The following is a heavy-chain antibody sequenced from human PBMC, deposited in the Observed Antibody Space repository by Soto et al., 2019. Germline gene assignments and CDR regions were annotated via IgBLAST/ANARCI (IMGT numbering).Heavy chain of an antibody. Sequence: QVQLQQWGAGLLKPSETLSLTCAVYGGSFSGYYWSWIRQPPGKGLEWIGEINHSGSTNYNPSLMSRVTLSVATSKIQFSLKLSSVTAADTAVYYCARGYEYSSSPPIYYDYMDVWGKGTTVTVSS. CDR2: INHSGST. D-gene: IGHD6-6*01. V-gene: IGHV4-34*01. CDR1: GGSFSGYY. CDR3: ARGYEYSSSPPIYYDYMDV. J-gene: IGHJ6*03.